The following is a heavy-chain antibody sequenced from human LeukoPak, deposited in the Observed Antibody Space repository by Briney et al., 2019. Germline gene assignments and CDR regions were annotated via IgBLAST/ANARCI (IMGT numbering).Heavy chain of an antibody. CDR1: GGSFSSYY. CDR3: ARQSGEWLRLFDY. V-gene: IGHV4-39*01. D-gene: IGHD5-12*01. CDR2: IYYSGST. Sequence: PSETLSLTCAVYGGSFSSYYWGWIRQPPGKGLEWIGSIYYSGSTYYNPSLKSRVTISVDTSKNQFSLKLSSVTAADTAVYYCARQSGEWLRLFDYWGQGTLVTVSS. J-gene: IGHJ4*02.